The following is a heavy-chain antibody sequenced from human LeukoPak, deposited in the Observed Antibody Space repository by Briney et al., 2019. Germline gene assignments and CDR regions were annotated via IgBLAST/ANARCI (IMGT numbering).Heavy chain of an antibody. V-gene: IGHV3-23*01. CDR1: GFTFSSYA. Sequence: PGGSLRLSCAASGFTFSSYAMSWVRQAPGKGLEWVSAISGSGGSTYYADSVKGRFTISRDNSKNTLYLQMNSLRAEDTAVYYCAKDGPNYDILTGYYRDWFDPWGQGTLVTVSS. CDR2: ISGSGGST. J-gene: IGHJ5*02. CDR3: AKDGPNYDILTGYYRDWFDP. D-gene: IGHD3-9*01.